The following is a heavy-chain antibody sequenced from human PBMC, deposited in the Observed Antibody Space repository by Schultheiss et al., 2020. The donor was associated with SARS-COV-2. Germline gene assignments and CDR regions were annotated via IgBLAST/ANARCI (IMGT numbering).Heavy chain of an antibody. D-gene: IGHD4-17*01. CDR1: GFTFSSYS. CDR2: ISSSSSYI. CDR3: ARDNYGDWGPDYYYYGMDV. Sequence: GGSLRLSCAASGFTFSSYSMNWVRQAPGKGLEWVSSISSSSSYIYYADSVKGRFTISRDNAKNSLYLQMNSLRAEDTAVYYCARDNYGDWGPDYYYYGMDVWGQGTTVTVSS. V-gene: IGHV3-21*01. J-gene: IGHJ6*02.